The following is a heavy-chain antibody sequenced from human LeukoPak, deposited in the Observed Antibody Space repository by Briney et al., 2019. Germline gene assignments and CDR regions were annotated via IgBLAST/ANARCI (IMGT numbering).Heavy chain of an antibody. D-gene: IGHD2-15*01. J-gene: IGHJ5*02. CDR2: ISVGRGYI. V-gene: IGHV3-21*01. Sequence: PGGSLRLSCAASGFTFSSYWMSWVRQAPGKGLGWVSSISVGRGYIYYADSVKGRFTISRDDAKTSVSLQMNSLRDDDTAVYYCARVGYCSGVGCQGRDWFDPWGQGTLVIVSS. CDR1: GFTFSSYW. CDR3: ARVGYCSGVGCQGRDWFDP.